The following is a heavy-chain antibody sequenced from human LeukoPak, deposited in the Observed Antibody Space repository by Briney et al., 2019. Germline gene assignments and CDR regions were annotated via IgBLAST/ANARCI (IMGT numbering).Heavy chain of an antibody. J-gene: IGHJ5*02. CDR1: GYTFTSYD. V-gene: IGHV1-8*01. CDR3: ARGHEYYYDSSGYYYYHWFDP. CDR2: MNPNSGNT. Sequence: ASVKVSCKASGYTFTSYDINWVRQATGQGLERMGWMNPNSGNTGYAQKFQGRVTMTRNTSISTAYMELSSLRSEDTAVYYCARGHEYYYDSSGYYYYHWFDPWGQGTLVTVSS. D-gene: IGHD3-22*01.